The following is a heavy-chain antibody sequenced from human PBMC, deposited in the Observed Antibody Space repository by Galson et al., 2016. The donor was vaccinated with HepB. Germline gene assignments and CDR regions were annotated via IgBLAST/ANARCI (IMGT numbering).Heavy chain of an antibody. J-gene: IGHJ4*02. CDR3: ARNSQGGDYDTYSFDN. Sequence: SLRLSCAASGFTFSTYRMHWVRQAPGKGLVWVARIDSDGSSTNYAAFAKGRFTISRDNTKNTLNLQMNSLTAEDTAVYYCARNSQGGDYDTYSFDNWGQGALVTVPS. D-gene: IGHD4-17*01. V-gene: IGHV3-74*01. CDR1: GFTFSTYR. CDR2: IDSDGSST.